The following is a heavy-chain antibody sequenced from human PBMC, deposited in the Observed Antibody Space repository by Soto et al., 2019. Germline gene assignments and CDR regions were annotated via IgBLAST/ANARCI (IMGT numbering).Heavy chain of an antibody. J-gene: IGHJ4*02. CDR2: INAGNGNT. CDR1: GYTFTSYA. CDR3: ARDRDTYYYDSSGYYYDY. Sequence: ASVKVSCKASGYTFTSYAMHWVLQAPGQRLEWMGWINAGNGNTKYSQKFQGRVTITRDTSASTAYMELSSLRSEDTAVYYCARDRDTYYYDSSGYYYDYWGQGTLVTVS. D-gene: IGHD3-22*01. V-gene: IGHV1-3*01.